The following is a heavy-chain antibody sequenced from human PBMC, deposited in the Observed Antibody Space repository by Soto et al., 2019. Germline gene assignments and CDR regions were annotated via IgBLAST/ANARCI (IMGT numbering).Heavy chain of an antibody. D-gene: IGHD3-10*01. CDR2: ISYDGSNK. Sequence: GGSLRLSCAASGFTFSSYAMHWVRQAPGKGLEWVAVISYDGSNKYYADSVKGRFTISRDNSKNTLYLQMNSLRAEDTAVYYCARVNRVTMVPGLVDYYYGMDVWGQGTTVTVS. J-gene: IGHJ6*02. CDR3: ARVNRVTMVPGLVDYYYGMDV. CDR1: GFTFSSYA. V-gene: IGHV3-30-3*01.